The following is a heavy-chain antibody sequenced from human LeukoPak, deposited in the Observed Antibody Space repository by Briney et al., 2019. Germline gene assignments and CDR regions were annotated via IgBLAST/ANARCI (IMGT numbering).Heavy chain of an antibody. CDR2: IYYGGPT. CDR3: ARVKYNWNHAYYYHYRDF. V-gene: IGHV4-59*02. Sequence: SETLSLTCTVYGGSVSSNYWSWIRPPPGKGLGWSRYIYYGGPTNSHPSLKSRVTISVDTSKSQLPLELSSLTAADTAVYYCARVKYNWNHAYYYHYRDFGGKGTTVTVSS. J-gene: IGHJ6*03. D-gene: IGHD1-20*01. CDR1: GGSVSSNY.